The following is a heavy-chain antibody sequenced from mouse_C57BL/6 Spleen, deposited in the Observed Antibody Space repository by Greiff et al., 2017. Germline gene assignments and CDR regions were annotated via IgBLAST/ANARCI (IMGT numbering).Heavy chain of an antibody. CDR3: ARSEVGREYFDY. V-gene: IGHV1-80*01. D-gene: IGHD4-1*01. Sequence: QVQLQQSGAELVKPGASVKISCKASGYAFSSYWMNWVKQRPGKGLEWIGQIYPGDGDTNYNGKFKGKATLTADKSSSTAYMQLSSLTSEDSAVYFCARSEVGREYFDYWGQGTTLTVSS. J-gene: IGHJ2*01. CDR1: GYAFSSYW. CDR2: IYPGDGDT.